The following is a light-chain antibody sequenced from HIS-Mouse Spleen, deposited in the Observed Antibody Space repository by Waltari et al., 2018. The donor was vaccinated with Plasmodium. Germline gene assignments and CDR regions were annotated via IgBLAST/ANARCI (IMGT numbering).Light chain of an antibody. J-gene: IGKJ2*01. CDR2: GAS. Sequence: EIVFTQSPRTPSLSPGGRATFSCRASQSVSSSYLAWYQQKPGQAPRLLIYGASSRATGIPDRFSGSGSGTDFTLTISRLEPEDFAVYYCQQYGSSPYTFGQGTKLEIK. V-gene: IGKV3-20*01. CDR1: QSVSSSY. CDR3: QQYGSSPYT.